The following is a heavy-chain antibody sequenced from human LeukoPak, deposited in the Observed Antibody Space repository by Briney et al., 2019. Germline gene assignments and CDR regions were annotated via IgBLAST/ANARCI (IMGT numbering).Heavy chain of an antibody. D-gene: IGHD3-10*01. V-gene: IGHV3-49*03. Sequence: GGSLRLSCTASGFTFGDYAMSWFRQAPGKGLEWVGFIRSKAYGGKTEYAASVKGRFTISRDDSKSIAYLQMNSLKTEDTAVYYCTRDRVYYYGSGSYGDYWGQGTLVTVSS. CDR3: TRDRVYYYGSGSYGDY. J-gene: IGHJ4*02. CDR1: GFTFGDYA. CDR2: IRSKAYGGKT.